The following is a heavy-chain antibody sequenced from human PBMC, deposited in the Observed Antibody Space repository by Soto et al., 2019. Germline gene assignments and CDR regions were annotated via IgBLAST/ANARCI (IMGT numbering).Heavy chain of an antibody. Sequence: HGESLKISCKGSGYSFTRYWIGWVRQMPGKGLEWMGIIYPGDSDTRYSPSFQGQVTISADKSISTAYLQWSSLKASDTAMYYCARRLADHSSSWPSRYYYYGMDVWGQGTTVTVSS. J-gene: IGHJ6*02. CDR2: IYPGDSDT. CDR1: GYSFTRYW. V-gene: IGHV5-51*01. D-gene: IGHD6-13*01. CDR3: ARRLADHSSSWPSRYYYYGMDV.